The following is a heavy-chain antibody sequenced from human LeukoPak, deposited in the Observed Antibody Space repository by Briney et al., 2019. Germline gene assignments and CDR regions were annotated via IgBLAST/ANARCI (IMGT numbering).Heavy chain of an antibody. CDR1: GASLSGYY. CDR2: INHSGST. V-gene: IGHV4-34*01. CDR3: ARGSEGRFLEWLAGDI. J-gene: IGHJ3*02. D-gene: IGHD3-3*01. Sequence: SETLSLTCGVYGASLSGYYWTWIRQPPGKGLEWIGEINHSGSTKYNPSLKSRVTISVDTSKNQFSLKLSSVTAADTAVYYCARGSEGRFLEWLAGDIWGQGTMVTVSS.